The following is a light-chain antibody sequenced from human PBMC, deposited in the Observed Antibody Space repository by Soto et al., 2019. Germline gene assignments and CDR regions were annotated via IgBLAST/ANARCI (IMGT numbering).Light chain of an antibody. CDR1: QSISNTF. Sequence: EIVLTQSPGTLSLSPGEGATLSCRASQSISNTFLAWYRQRPGQAPRILIYGASRRATGIPDRFSGSGSGTDFTLTISRLEPEDFALYYCQQYYSSWTFGQGTKVEMK. CDR3: QQYYSSWT. J-gene: IGKJ1*01. V-gene: IGKV3-20*01. CDR2: GAS.